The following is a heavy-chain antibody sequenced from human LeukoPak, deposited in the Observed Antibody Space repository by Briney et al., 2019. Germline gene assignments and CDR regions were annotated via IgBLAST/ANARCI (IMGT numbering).Heavy chain of an antibody. CDR1: GGTFSSYA. V-gene: IGHV1-69*10. CDR2: IIPILGIA. CDR3: ARSEWNYVRWFDP. J-gene: IGHJ5*02. D-gene: IGHD1-7*01. Sequence: ASVKVSCKASGGTFSSYAISWVRQAPGQGLEWMGWIIPILGIANYAQKFQGRVTITADKSTSTAYMELSSLRSEDTAVYYCARSEWNYVRWFDPWGQGTLVTVSS.